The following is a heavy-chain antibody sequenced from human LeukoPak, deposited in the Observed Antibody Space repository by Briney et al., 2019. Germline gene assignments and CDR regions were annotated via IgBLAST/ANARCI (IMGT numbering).Heavy chain of an antibody. V-gene: IGHV4-39*01. J-gene: IGHJ4*02. CDR3: ARHRNYGGYIDY. D-gene: IGHD4-17*01. CDR1: GGSISSSSYY. CDR2: IYYSGST. Sequence: SETLSLTCTVSGGSISSSSYYWGWIRQPPGKGLEWIGSIYYSGSTYYNPSLKSRVTISVDTSKNQFSLKLSSVTAADTAVYYCARHRNYGGYIDYWGQGTLVTVSS.